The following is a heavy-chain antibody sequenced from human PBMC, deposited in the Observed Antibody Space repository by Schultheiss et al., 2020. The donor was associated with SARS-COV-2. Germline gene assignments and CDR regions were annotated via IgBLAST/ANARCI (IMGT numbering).Heavy chain of an antibody. CDR1: GFTVSSNY. D-gene: IGHD4-17*01. J-gene: IGHJ4*02. CDR2: IKSKTDGGTT. CDR3: TTDLLVSGRWDYGDHY. Sequence: GGSLRLSCAASGFTVSSNYMSWVRQAPGKGLEWVGRIKSKTDGGTTDYAAPVKGRFTISRDDSKNTLYLQMNSLKTEDTAVYYCTTDLLVSGRWDYGDHYWGQGTLVTVSS. V-gene: IGHV3-15*01.